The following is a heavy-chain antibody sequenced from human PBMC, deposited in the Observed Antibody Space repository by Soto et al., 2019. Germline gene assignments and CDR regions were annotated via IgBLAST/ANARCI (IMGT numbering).Heavy chain of an antibody. D-gene: IGHD5-18*01. CDR2: IYYSGNT. V-gene: IGHV4-39*01. CDR3: ARQIRYTYGYFPRYIDQ. Sequence: SETLSLTCSVSGASISSDNYYWGWIRQTPGKGLEWIGSIYYSGNTYYNPSLKSRLTISVDTSKSQFSLTLSSVTAADSAMYFCARQIRYTYGYFPRYIDQWGRGTRVTVSS. J-gene: IGHJ4*02. CDR1: GASISSDNYY.